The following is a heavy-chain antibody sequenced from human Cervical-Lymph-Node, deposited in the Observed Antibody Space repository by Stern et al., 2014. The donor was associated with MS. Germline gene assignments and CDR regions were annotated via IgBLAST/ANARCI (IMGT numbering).Heavy chain of an antibody. J-gene: IGHJ3*01. CDR3: ARPNYGDDTLDL. D-gene: IGHD4-17*01. V-gene: IGHV7-4-1*02. CDR1: GYTFTSYA. CDR2: TTTNPGNP. Sequence: VQLVESGSELKKPGASVKVSCTASGYTFTSYAMNWVRQAPGQGLEWMGWTTTNPGNPTDAQGFTGRFALSLATYVGTAYLQMSSLKAEDTAVYYCARPNYGDDTLDLWGQGTMVTVSS.